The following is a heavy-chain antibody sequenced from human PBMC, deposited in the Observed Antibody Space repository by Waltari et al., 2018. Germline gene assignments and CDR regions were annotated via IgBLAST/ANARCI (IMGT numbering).Heavy chain of an antibody. J-gene: IGHJ4*02. CDR3: AKDYCSSTSCYLFDY. CDR2: ISYDGSNK. V-gene: IGHV3-30*18. D-gene: IGHD2-2*01. CDR1: GFTFSSSG. Sequence: QVQLVESGGGVVQPGRSLRLSCAASGFTFSSSGMHWVRQAPGKGLEWVAVISYDGSNKYYADSVKGRFTISRDNSKNTLYLQMNSLRAEDTAVYYCAKDYCSSTSCYLFDYWGQGTLVTVSS.